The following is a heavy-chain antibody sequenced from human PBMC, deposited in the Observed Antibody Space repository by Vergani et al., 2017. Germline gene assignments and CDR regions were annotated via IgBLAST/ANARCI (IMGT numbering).Heavy chain of an antibody. D-gene: IGHD3/OR15-3a*01. CDR3: AGTGYSYYDYMDV. CDR2: IYYSGST. Sequence: QVQLQESGPGLVKPSETLSLTCTVSGGSISSYYWSWIRQPPGKGLEWVGYIYYSGSTNSNPSLKSRVTISVDTSQNQFSLKLSSVTAADTAVYYCAGTGYSYYDYMDVWGKGTTVTVSS. CDR1: GGSISSYY. V-gene: IGHV4-59*01. J-gene: IGHJ6*03.